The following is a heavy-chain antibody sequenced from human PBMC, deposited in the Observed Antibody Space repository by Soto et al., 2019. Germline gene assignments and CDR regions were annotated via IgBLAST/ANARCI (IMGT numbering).Heavy chain of an antibody. CDR1: GYTLTELS. Sequence: QVQLVQSGAAVKKPGASVKVSCKVSGYTLTELSMNWVRQAPGKGLEWMGGFDPEDGETINAQKFQGRVTMTEVTSTDTAYMELSSLRSEDTAVDYCATTDRVQRELGWFDPWGQGTLVTVSS. CDR3: ATTDRVQRELGWFDP. CDR2: FDPEDGET. D-gene: IGHD1-1*01. V-gene: IGHV1-24*01. J-gene: IGHJ5*02.